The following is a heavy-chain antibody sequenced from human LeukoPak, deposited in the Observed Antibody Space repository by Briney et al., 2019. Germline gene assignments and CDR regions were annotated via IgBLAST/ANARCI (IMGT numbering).Heavy chain of an antibody. J-gene: IGHJ4*02. CDR3: ARLGAYCGGDCYSGDYFDY. D-gene: IGHD2-21*02. V-gene: IGHV4-4*07. Sequence: SETLSFTCSVSGDSISTYYWTWIRQPAGKGLEWIGRIYISGTPNYNPSLKSRVTISVDTSKNQFSLKLSSVTAADTAVYYCARLGAYCGGDCYSGDYFDYWGQGTLVTVSS. CDR1: GDSISTYY. CDR2: IYISGTP.